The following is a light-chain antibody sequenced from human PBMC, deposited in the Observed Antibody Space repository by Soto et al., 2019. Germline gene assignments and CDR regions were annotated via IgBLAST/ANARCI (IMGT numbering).Light chain of an antibody. Sequence: EIVLTQSPATLSLSPGERATLSCRASQSVSSYLAWYQQKPGQAPRLLIYDASNRATGIPARFSGSGSGTDFTLTISRLEPEDFAVYYCQQRSNWPPDTFGQGTKVDIK. CDR3: QQRSNWPPDT. V-gene: IGKV3-11*01. J-gene: IGKJ2*01. CDR2: DAS. CDR1: QSVSSY.